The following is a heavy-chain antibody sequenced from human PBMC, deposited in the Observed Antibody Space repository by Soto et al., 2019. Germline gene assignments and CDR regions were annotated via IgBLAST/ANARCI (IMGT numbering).Heavy chain of an antibody. V-gene: IGHV3-11*01. CDR3: TTDPVTMIVVVPSSG. Sequence: GGSLRLSCAASGFTFSDYYIHWIRRAPGKGLEWISYISGNGEIIQYAASARGRFTISRDNAENSVYLQMNSLKTEDTAVYYCTTDPVTMIVVVPSSGWGQGTLVTVSS. J-gene: IGHJ4*02. D-gene: IGHD3-22*01. CDR2: ISGNGEII. CDR1: GFTFSDYY.